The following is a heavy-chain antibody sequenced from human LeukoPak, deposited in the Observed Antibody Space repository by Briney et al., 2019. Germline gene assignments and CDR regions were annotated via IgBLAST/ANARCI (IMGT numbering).Heavy chain of an antibody. J-gene: IGHJ6*02. D-gene: IGHD5-24*01. V-gene: IGHV3-9*01. CDR1: GFTFDDYA. Sequence: GGSLRLSCAASGFTFDDYAIYWVRQAPGKGLEWVSAIDWNSGSIDYADSVKGRFAISRDNAKNSLWLQMNSLRAEDTALYYCVQGRGPYYYYYGMDVWGQGTTVTVSS. CDR3: VQGRGPYYYYYGMDV. CDR2: IDWNSGSI.